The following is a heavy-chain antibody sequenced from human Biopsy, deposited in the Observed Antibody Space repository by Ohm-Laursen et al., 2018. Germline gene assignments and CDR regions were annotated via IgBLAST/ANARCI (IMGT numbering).Heavy chain of an antibody. CDR1: GDTFNRYG. Sequence: ASVKVSCKSSGDTFNRYGLTWVRQAPGQGLEWMGGIIPYFLRTYIPQKLQGRVTITADKSTNTGYMQLTSLRSDDTAVYYCASGQGDPLGVRIITWSFNFWGQGTLVTVSS. J-gene: IGHJ4*02. CDR2: IIPYFLRT. V-gene: IGHV1-69*06. CDR3: ASGQGDPLGVRIITWSFNF. D-gene: IGHD2-21*01.